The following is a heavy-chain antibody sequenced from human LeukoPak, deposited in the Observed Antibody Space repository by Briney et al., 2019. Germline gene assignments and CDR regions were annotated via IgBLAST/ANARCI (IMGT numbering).Heavy chain of an antibody. D-gene: IGHD3-22*01. CDR1: GGSFSGYH. J-gene: IGHJ3*02. Sequence: PSETLSLTCAVYGGSFSGYHWSWIRQPPGKGLEWIGEINHSGSTNYNPSLKSRVTISVDTSKNQFSLKLSSVTAADTAVYYCARGSTYYYDSSGYRIDAFDIWGQGTMVTVSS. CDR3: ARGSTYYYDSSGYRIDAFDI. V-gene: IGHV4-34*01. CDR2: INHSGST.